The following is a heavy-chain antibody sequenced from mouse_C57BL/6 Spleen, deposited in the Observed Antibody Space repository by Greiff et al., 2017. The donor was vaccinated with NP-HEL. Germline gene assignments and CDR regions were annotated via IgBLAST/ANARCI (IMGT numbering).Heavy chain of an antibody. J-gene: IGHJ2*01. CDR3: ARSTWPYYFDY. CDR2: IYPGDGDT. CDR1: GYAFSSSW. Sequence: QVQLQQSGPELVKPGASVKISCKASGYAFSSSWMNWVKQRPGKGLEWIGRIYPGDGDTNYNGKFKGKATLTADKSYSTAYMQLSSLTSEDSAVYFCARSTWPYYFDYWGQGTTLTVSS. V-gene: IGHV1-82*01.